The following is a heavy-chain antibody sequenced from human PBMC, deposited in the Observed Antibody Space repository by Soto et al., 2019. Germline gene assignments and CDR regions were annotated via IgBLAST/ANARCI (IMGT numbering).Heavy chain of an antibody. D-gene: IGHD3-3*01. CDR3: ASGFYDFWSGYPNQFDY. J-gene: IGHJ4*02. CDR2: IYYSGST. Sequence: SETLSLTCTVSGASVSSGTYYWSWIRQPPGKGLEWIGYIYYSGSTNYNPSLKSRVTISVDTSKNQFSLKLSSVTAADTAVYYCASGFYDFWSGYPNQFDYWGQGTLVTVS. CDR1: GASVSSGTYY. V-gene: IGHV4-61*01.